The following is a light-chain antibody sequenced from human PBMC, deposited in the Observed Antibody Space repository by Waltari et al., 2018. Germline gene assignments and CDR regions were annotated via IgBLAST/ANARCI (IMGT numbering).Light chain of an antibody. Sequence: EIVLTQSPGTLSLSPGESVTLSCRASQSVSSNYLAWYQQKPGQAPRLLIFGASRKATGIPDRFSGSGSGTDFILTISRLEPEDFAVYYCQQYSSSPLTFGGGTKVEIK. CDR3: QQYSSSPLT. CDR2: GAS. V-gene: IGKV3-20*01. CDR1: QSVSSNY. J-gene: IGKJ4*01.